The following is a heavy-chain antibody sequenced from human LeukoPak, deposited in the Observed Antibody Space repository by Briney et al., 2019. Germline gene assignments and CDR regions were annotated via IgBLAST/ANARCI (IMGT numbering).Heavy chain of an antibody. V-gene: IGHV1-69*04. CDR2: IIPILGIA. Sequence: REASVKVSCKASGGTFSSYAISWVRQAPGQGLEWMGRIIPILGIANYAQKFQGRVTITADESTSTAYMELSSLRAEDTAVYYCARGAELADIWGQGTMVTVSS. CDR1: GGTFSSYA. J-gene: IGHJ3*02. CDR3: ARGAELADI. D-gene: IGHD3-10*01.